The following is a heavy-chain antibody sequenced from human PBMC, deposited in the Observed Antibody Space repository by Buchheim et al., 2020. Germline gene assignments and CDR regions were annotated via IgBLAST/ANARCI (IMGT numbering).Heavy chain of an antibody. V-gene: IGHV3-23*01. CDR2: ISGRGADT. D-gene: IGHD1-1*01. CDR1: GFTFSTYP. CDR3: ARWQLVLNYFDP. J-gene: IGHJ5*02. Sequence: EVQLLDSGGGLVQPGGSLRLSCTTSGFTFSTYPMSWVRQAPGKGLEWVSGISGRGADTFYADSVKGRFTISRDNSRNTVYLQMNSLRAEDTATYYCARWQLVLNYFDPWGQGTL.